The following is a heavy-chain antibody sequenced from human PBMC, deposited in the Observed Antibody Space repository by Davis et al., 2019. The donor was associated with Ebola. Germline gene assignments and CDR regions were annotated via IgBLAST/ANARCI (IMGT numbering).Heavy chain of an antibody. CDR2: IYYSGST. CDR1: GGSISSYY. J-gene: IGHJ4*02. V-gene: IGHV4-59*01. CDR3: ATTYCGGDCYSYYFDY. Sequence: PSETLSLTCTVSGGSISSYYWSWIRQPPGKGLEWIGYIYYSGSTNYNPSLKSRVTISVDTSKNQFSLKLSSVTAADTAVYYCATTYCGGDCYSYYFDYWGQGTLVTVSS. D-gene: IGHD2-21*02.